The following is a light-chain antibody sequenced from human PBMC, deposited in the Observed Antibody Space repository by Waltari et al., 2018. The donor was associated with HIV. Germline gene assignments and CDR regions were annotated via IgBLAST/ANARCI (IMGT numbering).Light chain of an antibody. CDR1: SNNVGNQG. Sequence: QAGLTQSPSVSKGLRQTATLTCTGNSNNVGNQGATWLQQHQGHPPKPLSYSNNNRPSGISGRCSASRAGNTAALTITGLQPEDDADYFCSAVDRSLSVVVFGGGTTLTVL. CDR3: SAVDRSLSVVV. CDR2: SNN. V-gene: IGLV10-54*02. J-gene: IGLJ2*01.